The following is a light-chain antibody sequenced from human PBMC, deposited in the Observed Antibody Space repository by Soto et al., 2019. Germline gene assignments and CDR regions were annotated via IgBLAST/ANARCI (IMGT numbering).Light chain of an antibody. Sequence: EIVMTQSPATLSVSPGERATLSCRASQSVSSNLAWYQQKPGQAPRLLIYGAFTRATGIPARFSGSGSGTEFTLTISSLQSEGFAVYYCQQYNNWPYTFGQGTKLEIK. CDR3: QQYNNWPYT. J-gene: IGKJ2*01. CDR2: GAF. CDR1: QSVSSN. V-gene: IGKV3-15*01.